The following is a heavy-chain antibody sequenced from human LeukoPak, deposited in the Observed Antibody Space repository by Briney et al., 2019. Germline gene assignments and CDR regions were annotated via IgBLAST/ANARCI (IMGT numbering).Heavy chain of an antibody. CDR3: ARETEDTFDY. CDR2: ISYDGSNK. V-gene: IGHV3-30-3*01. CDR1: GFTFSSYA. J-gene: IGHJ4*02. Sequence: PGGSLRLSCAASGFTFSSYAMHWVRQAPGKGLEWVAVISYDGSNKYYADSVKGRFTISRDNSKNTLYLQMNSLRAEDTAVYYCARETEDTFDYWGQGTLVTVSS.